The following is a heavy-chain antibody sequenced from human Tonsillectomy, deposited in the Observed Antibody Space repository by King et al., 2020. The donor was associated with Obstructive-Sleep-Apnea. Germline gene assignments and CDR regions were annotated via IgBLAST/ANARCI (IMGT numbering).Heavy chain of an antibody. J-gene: IGHJ6*02. V-gene: IGHV3-7*01. Sequence: VQLVESGGGLVQPGGSLRLSCAASGFTFSSYWMSWVRQAPGKGLEWVANIKQDGSEKYYVDSVKGRFTISRDNAKNSLYLQMNSLRAEDTAVYYCARDLPPDYYGSGREGMDVWGQGTTVTVSS. CDR3: ARDLPPDYYGSGREGMDV. CDR1: GFTFSSYW. D-gene: IGHD3-10*01. CDR2: IKQDGSEK.